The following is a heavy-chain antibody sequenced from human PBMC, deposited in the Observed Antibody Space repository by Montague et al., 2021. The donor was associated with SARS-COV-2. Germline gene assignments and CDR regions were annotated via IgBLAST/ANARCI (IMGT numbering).Heavy chain of an antibody. CDR3: ARESSQFFGSGPLDY. CDR2: ISSSSVT. J-gene: IGHJ4*02. D-gene: IGHD3-10*01. Sequence: SLRLSCAASGFTVSSTYMNWVRQVPGKGLEWVSSISSSSVTYSADSLKGRFTISRDKSKNTVYLQVNSLRAEDTAVYFCARESSQFFGSGPLDYWSQGSLVTVSS. CDR1: GFTVSSTY. V-gene: IGHV3-66*01.